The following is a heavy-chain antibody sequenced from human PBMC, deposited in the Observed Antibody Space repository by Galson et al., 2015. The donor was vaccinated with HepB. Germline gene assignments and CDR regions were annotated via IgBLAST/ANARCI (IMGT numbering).Heavy chain of an antibody. D-gene: IGHD6-13*01. V-gene: IGHV1-3*01. CDR3: ARMDSSSWYGGWFDP. Sequence: SVKVSCKASGYTFTSYAMHWVRQAPGQRLEWMGWINAGNGNTKYSQKFQGRVTITRDTSASTAYMELSSLRSEDTAVYYCARMDSSSWYGGWFDPWGQGTLVTVSS. J-gene: IGHJ5*02. CDR1: GYTFTSYA. CDR2: INAGNGNT.